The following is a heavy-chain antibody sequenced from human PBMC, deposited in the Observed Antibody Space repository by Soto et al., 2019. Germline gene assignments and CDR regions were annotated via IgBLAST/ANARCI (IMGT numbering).Heavy chain of an antibody. Sequence: VGSLRLSCAASGFTFSSYAMSWVRQAPGKGLEWVSAISGSGGSTYYADSVKGRFTISRDNSKNTLYLQMNSLRAEDTAVYYCAKVYSSSWLECYFDYWGQGTLVTVSS. V-gene: IGHV3-23*01. D-gene: IGHD6-6*01. CDR2: ISGSGGST. CDR3: AKVYSSSWLECYFDY. CDR1: GFTFSSYA. J-gene: IGHJ4*02.